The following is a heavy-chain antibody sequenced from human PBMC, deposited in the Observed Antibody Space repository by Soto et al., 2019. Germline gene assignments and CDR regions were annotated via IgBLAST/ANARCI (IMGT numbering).Heavy chain of an antibody. CDR2: IYADGAT. J-gene: IGHJ4*02. CDR1: GFTVSSSS. CDR3: ARDDSFLGAPFHY. D-gene: IGHD3-16*01. Sequence: GGSLRLSCAASGFTVSSSSMSWVRQAPGKGLEWVPLIYADGATYYGDSVKGRFTISRDTSKNTLSLQMTSLRADDTAVYYCARDDSFLGAPFHYWGQGTLVTVSS. V-gene: IGHV3-53*01.